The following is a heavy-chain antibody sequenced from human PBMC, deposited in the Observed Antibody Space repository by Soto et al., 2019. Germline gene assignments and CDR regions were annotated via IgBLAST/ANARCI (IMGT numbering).Heavy chain of an antibody. CDR1: GYTFTSYG. D-gene: IGHD3-3*01. Sequence: QVPLVQSGAEVKKPGASVKVSCKASGYTFTSYGISWVRQAPGQGLEWMGWISAYNGNTNYAQKLQGRVTMTTDTSTSTAYMELRSLRSDDTAVYYCARGWGQPDVDYDFWSGYYAWGQGTLVTVSS. CDR2: ISAYNGNT. V-gene: IGHV1-18*01. J-gene: IGHJ4*02. CDR3: ARGWGQPDVDYDFWSGYYA.